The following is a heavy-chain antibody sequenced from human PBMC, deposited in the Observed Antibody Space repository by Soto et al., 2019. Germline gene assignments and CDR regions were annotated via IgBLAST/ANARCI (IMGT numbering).Heavy chain of an antibody. V-gene: IGHV1-3*01. CDR1: GYTFTQFS. J-gene: IGHJ5*02. CDR2: INGGSGDT. Sequence: QVQLVQSGAEVQRPGAAVKVSCKASGYTFTQFSIHWMRQAPGQRLEWMGWINGGSGDTHYSQEFQGRVTFTRATSANTAYLELSSLRSEDTAVFYCARSVNIAFDHWGQGTLVTVSS. D-gene: IGHD4-4*01. CDR3: ARSVNIAFDH.